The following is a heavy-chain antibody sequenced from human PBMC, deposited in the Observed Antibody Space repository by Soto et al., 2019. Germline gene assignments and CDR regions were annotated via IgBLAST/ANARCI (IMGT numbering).Heavy chain of an antibody. CDR3: ARGGADYGANNWFDP. J-gene: IGHJ5*02. D-gene: IGHD4-17*01. CDR1: GFTFSSYA. V-gene: IGHV3-30-3*01. CDR2: ISYDGSNK. Sequence: GGSLRLSCAASGFTFSSYAMHWVRQAPGKGLEWVAVISYDGSNKYYADSVKGRFTISRDNSKNTLYLQMNSLRAEDTAVYYCARGGADYGANNWFDPWGQGTLVTRLL.